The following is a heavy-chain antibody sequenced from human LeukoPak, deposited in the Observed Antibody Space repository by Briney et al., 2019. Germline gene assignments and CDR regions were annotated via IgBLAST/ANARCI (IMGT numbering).Heavy chain of an antibody. D-gene: IGHD1-26*01. CDR2: IYYSGST. CDR3: ARVGSGSYYRHFDY. J-gene: IGHJ4*02. CDR1: GGSINSYY. Sequence: PSETLSLTCTVSGGSINSYYWSWIRQPPGKGLEWIGYIYYSGSTGYNPSLKSRVTISADTSKNQFSLTLSSVTAADTAVYYCARVGSGSYYRHFDYWGQGILVTVSS. V-gene: IGHV4-59*01.